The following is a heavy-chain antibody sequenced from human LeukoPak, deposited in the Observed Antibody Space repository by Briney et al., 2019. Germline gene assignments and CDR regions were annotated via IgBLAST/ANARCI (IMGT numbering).Heavy chain of an antibody. J-gene: IGHJ3*02. CDR2: INPNSGGT. CDR1: GYTFTGYY. V-gene: IGHV1-2*02. Sequence: GASVKVSCKASGYTFTGYYMHWVRQAPGQGLEWMGWINPNSGGTNYAQKFQGRVTMTRDTSISTAYMELSRLRSDDTAVYYCGGGLTQEGWDGRWLTHGGAFDIWGQGKMVTVSS. CDR3: GGGLTQEGWDGRWLTHGGAFDI. D-gene: IGHD6-19*01.